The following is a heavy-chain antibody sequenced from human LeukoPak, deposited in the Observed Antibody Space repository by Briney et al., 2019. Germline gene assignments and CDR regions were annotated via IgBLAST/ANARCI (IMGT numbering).Heavy chain of an antibody. CDR2: INHSGST. CDR3: ARASDSVPATIIAMDV. D-gene: IGHD2-2*02. Sequence: SETLSLTCAVYGGSFSGYYWSGIRQPPGKGLEWIGEINHSGSTNYNPSLKSRVTISVDTSKKQFSLKLSSVTAADTAVYYCARASDSVPATIIAMDVWGQGTTVTVSS. J-gene: IGHJ6*02. V-gene: IGHV4-34*01. CDR1: GGSFSGYY.